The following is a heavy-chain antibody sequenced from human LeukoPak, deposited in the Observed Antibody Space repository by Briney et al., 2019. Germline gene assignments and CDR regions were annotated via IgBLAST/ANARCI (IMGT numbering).Heavy chain of an antibody. J-gene: IGHJ6*02. Sequence: SETLSLTCTVSGGPISSYYWSWIRQPPGKGLEWIGYIYYSGSTNYNPSLKSRVTISVDTSKNQFSLKLSSVTAADTAVYYCARVGVEYSSPKDYYYGMDVWGQGTTVTVSS. V-gene: IGHV4-59*01. CDR3: ARVGVEYSSPKDYYYGMDV. CDR1: GGPISSYY. D-gene: IGHD6-6*01. CDR2: IYYSGST.